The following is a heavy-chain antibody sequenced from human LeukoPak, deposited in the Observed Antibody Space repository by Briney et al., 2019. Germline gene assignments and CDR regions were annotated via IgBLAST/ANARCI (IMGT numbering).Heavy chain of an antibody. Sequence: GGSLRLSCAASGFIVNSNYMNWVRQAPGKGLEWVSVLYSDDTTYYADSVKGRFTISRDNSKNTLYLQMNNLRAEDTAVYYCARRGDGGRSFDYWGQGTLVTVSS. CDR1: GFIVNSNY. CDR3: ARRGDGGRSFDY. J-gene: IGHJ4*02. D-gene: IGHD4-23*01. CDR2: LYSDDTT. V-gene: IGHV3-53*01.